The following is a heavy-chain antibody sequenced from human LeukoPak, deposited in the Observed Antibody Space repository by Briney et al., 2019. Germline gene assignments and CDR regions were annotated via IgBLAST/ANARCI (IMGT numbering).Heavy chain of an antibody. Sequence: GGSLRLSCAASGFTFSSYWMSWVRQAPGKGLEWVANIKQDGSEKYYVDSVKGRFTISRDNAKNSLYLQMNSLRAEDTAVYYCARDPIGIAVAIYYFDYWGQGTLVTVSS. CDR2: IKQDGSEK. CDR3: ARDPIGIAVAIYYFDY. V-gene: IGHV3-7*01. D-gene: IGHD6-19*01. J-gene: IGHJ4*02. CDR1: GFTFSSYW.